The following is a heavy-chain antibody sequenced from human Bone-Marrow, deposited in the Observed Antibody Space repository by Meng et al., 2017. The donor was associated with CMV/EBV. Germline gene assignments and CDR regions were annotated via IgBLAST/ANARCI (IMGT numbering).Heavy chain of an antibody. D-gene: IGHD2-2*01. CDR1: GGSISSSSYY. Sequence: GSLRLSCTVSGGSISSSSYYWSWIRQPPGKGLEWIGYIYYSGSTNYNPSLKSRVTISVDTSKNQFSLKLSSVTAADTAVYYCAIGNIVVVPAARVEFMDVWGQGTTVTVSS. J-gene: IGHJ6*02. CDR2: IYYSGST. CDR3: AIGNIVVVPAARVEFMDV. V-gene: IGHV4-61*01.